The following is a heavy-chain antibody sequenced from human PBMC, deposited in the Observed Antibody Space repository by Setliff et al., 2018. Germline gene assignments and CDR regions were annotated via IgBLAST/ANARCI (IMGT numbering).Heavy chain of an antibody. D-gene: IGHD6-6*01. CDR2: IIPLFETT. CDR3: ALEDINSSPTVYYYMDV. CDR1: GGIFNSFS. V-gene: IGHV1-69*06. Sequence: SVKVSCKASGGIFNSFSITWVRQAPGQGLEWMGRIIPLFETTNYVEKFQGRVTITADKSTSTAYMELSRLTSEDTADYYCALEDINSSPTVYYYMDVWGKGTTVTVSS. J-gene: IGHJ6*03.